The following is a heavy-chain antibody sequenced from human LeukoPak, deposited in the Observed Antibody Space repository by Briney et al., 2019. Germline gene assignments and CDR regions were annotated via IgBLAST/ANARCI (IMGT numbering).Heavy chain of an antibody. J-gene: IGHJ4*02. CDR3: ATDLMIVATTPNQYFDY. CDR1: GYTLTELS. Sequence: ASVKVSYKVSGYTLTELSMHWVRQAPGKGREWMGGFDPEDGETIYAQKFQGIVTMTEDTSTDTAYMELSSLRSEDTAVYYCATDLMIVATTPNQYFDYWGQGTLVTVSS. CDR2: FDPEDGET. V-gene: IGHV1-24*01. D-gene: IGHD5-12*01.